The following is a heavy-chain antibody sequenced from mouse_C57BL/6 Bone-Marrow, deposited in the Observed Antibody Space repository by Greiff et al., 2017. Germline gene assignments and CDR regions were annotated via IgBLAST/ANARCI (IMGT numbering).Heavy chain of an antibody. D-gene: IGHD2-4*01. CDR3: ARWRLEDYDHYAMDY. CDR1: GYTFTDYN. CDR2: INPNNGGT. Sequence: VQLQQPGPELVKPGASVKIPCKASGYTFTDYNMDWVKQSHGKSLEWIGDINPNNGGTIYNQKFKGKATLTVDKSSSTAYMELRSLTSEDTAVYYCARWRLEDYDHYAMDYWGQGTSVTVSS. V-gene: IGHV1-18*01. J-gene: IGHJ4*01.